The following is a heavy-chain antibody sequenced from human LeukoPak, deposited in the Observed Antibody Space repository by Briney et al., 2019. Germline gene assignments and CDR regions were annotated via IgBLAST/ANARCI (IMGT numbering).Heavy chain of an antibody. CDR1: GGSFSGYY. CDR2: INHSGST. CDR3: ASEVGSGGEAY. D-gene: IGHD1-26*01. Sequence: PSETLSLTCAVYGGSFSGYYWSWIRQPPGKGLEWIGEINHSGSTNYNPSLKSRVTISVDTSKNQFSLKLSSVTAADTAVYHCASEVGSGGEAYRGQGTLVTVSS. J-gene: IGHJ4*02. V-gene: IGHV4-34*01.